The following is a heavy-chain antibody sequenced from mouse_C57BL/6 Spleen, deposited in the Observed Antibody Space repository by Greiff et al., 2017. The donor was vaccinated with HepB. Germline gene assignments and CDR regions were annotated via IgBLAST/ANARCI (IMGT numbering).Heavy chain of an antibody. D-gene: IGHD1-1*01. CDR1: GFTFSSYA. V-gene: IGHV5-4*03. CDR3: ARGRTDFDY. CDR2: ISDGGSYT. J-gene: IGHJ2*01. Sequence: DVKLVESGGGLVKPGGSLKLSCAASGFTFSSYAMSWVRQTPEKRLEWVATISDGGSYTYYPDNVKGRFTISRDNAKNNLYLQMSHLKSEDTAMYDCARGRTDFDYWGQGTTLTVSS.